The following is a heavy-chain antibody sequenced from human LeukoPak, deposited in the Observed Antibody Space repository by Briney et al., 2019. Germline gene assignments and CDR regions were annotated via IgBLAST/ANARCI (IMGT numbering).Heavy chain of an antibody. D-gene: IGHD5-18*01. J-gene: IGHJ4*02. Sequence: SDTLSLTCNVSGGSMTGNYWTWIRQSPEKGLEWIGYIYYNGNSNSNPALKSRLTMSLDASKNQFSLRLSSVTAADTAIYYCANGGNNYGYPYWGLGTRVTVSS. CDR1: GGSMTGNY. CDR2: IYYNGNS. CDR3: ANGGNNYGYPY. V-gene: IGHV4-59*01.